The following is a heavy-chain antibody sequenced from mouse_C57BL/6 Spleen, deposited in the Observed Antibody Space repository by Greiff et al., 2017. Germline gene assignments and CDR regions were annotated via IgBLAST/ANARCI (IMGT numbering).Heavy chain of an antibody. CDR2: ISDGGSYT. CDR3: ARGINYYSNYVDY. Sequence: EVKLMESGGGLVKPGGSLKLSCAASGFTFSSYAMSWVRQTPEKRLEWVATISDGGSYTYYPDNVKGRFTISRDNAKKNLYLQMSHLKSEDTAMYYCARGINYYSNYVDYWGQGTTLTVSS. D-gene: IGHD2-5*01. CDR1: GFTFSSYA. V-gene: IGHV5-4*03. J-gene: IGHJ2*01.